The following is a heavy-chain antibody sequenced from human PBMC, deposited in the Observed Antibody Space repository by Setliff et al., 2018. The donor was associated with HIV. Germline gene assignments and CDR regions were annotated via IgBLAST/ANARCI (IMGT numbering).Heavy chain of an antibody. D-gene: IGHD3-22*01. CDR2: IYYSGST. CDR1: GGSISSGGYY. V-gene: IGHV4-31*03. Sequence: KTSETLSLTCTVSGGSISSGGYYWSWIRQHPGKGLEWIGYIYYSGSTYYNPSLKSRVTISVDTSKNQFSLKLSSVTATDTAVYYCARAPYYDSSGYYFYYYYYYMDVWGKGTTVTVS. J-gene: IGHJ6*03. CDR3: ARAPYYDSSGYYFYYYYYYMDV.